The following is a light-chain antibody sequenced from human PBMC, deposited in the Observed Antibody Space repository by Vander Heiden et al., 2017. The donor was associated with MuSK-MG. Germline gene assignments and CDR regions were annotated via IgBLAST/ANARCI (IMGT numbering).Light chain of an antibody. CDR2: RDD. J-gene: IGLJ2*01. Sequence: QSVLTQAPSASGTPGQRVTISCSGSSSNIGINYVYWYLQLPGTAPKLLIYRDDQRPSGVPERFSGSKSGTTASLAISGLWSEDEGDYYCATWDDSMSGVVFGGGTKLTVL. CDR3: ATWDDSMSGVV. CDR1: SSNIGINY. V-gene: IGLV1-47*03.